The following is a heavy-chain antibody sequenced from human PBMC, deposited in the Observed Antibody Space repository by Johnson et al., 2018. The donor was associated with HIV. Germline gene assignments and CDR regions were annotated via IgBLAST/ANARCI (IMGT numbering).Heavy chain of an antibody. CDR2: IKSKTDGGAT. V-gene: IGHV3-15*01. D-gene: IGHD6-13*01. Sequence: VQLVESGGGLVKPGGSLRLSCAASGFTFNNAWMSWVRQAPGKGLEWVGHIKSKTDGGATDYPAPVKDRFTISRDTSRNTVYLQMNSLRVEDTAVYYCARDGTSRGGAFDIWGQGTMVTVSS. CDR1: GFTFNNAW. CDR3: ARDGTSRGGAFDI. J-gene: IGHJ3*02.